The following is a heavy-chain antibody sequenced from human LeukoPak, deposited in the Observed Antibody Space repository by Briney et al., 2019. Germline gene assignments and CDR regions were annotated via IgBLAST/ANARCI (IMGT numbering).Heavy chain of an antibody. J-gene: IGHJ5*02. Sequence: SETLSLTCTVSGYSISSGYWWGWIRQSPGMGLEWIGSVHHSGSIYYNPSFKSRVTISVDTSKNQFSLKLSSVTAADTAVYYCARVRPGIAATGTWAAPAWGQGTLVTVSS. CDR2: VHHSGSI. D-gene: IGHD6-13*01. V-gene: IGHV4-38-2*02. CDR1: GYSISSGYW. CDR3: ARVRPGIAATGTWAAPA.